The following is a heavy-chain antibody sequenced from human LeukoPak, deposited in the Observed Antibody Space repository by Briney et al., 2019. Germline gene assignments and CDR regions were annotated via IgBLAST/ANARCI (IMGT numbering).Heavy chain of an antibody. V-gene: IGHV4-34*01. CDR2: ISHSGST. CDR3: TREGRDYYDDLTVNPQQYYYYYMDV. Sequence: SETLSLTCVVSGGSFTNYYWAWIRQSPGKGLERIGEISHSGSTNYNPSPTSRATISLAKSMNQSSLKVRCVPAADTALPYCTREGRDYYDDLTVNPQQYYYYYMDVWGKGTTVTVSS. D-gene: IGHD3-9*01. CDR1: GGSFTNYY. J-gene: IGHJ6*03.